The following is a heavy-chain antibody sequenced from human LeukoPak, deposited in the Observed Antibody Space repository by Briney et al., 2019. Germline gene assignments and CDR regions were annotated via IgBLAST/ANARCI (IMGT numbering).Heavy chain of an antibody. Sequence: SETLSLTCTVSGGSISSSSYYWGWIRQPPGKGLEWIGSIYYSGSTYYNPSLKSRVTISVDTSKNQFSLKLSSVTAADTAVYYCARLQAAMVTFFAFDIWGQGTMVTVFS. CDR2: IYYSGST. V-gene: IGHV4-39*01. J-gene: IGHJ3*02. CDR3: ARLQAAMVTFFAFDI. CDR1: GGSISSSSYY. D-gene: IGHD5-18*01.